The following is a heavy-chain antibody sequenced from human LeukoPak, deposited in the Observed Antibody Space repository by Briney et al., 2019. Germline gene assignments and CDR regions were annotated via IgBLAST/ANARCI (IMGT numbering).Heavy chain of an antibody. CDR3: ARGDTYTPYWCY. CDR2: IYYSGST. J-gene: IGHJ4*02. CDR1: GGSISSGGYY. D-gene: IGHD3-16*01. Sequence: SETLSLTCTVSGGSISSGGYYWSWIRQHPGKGLEWIGYIYYSGSTYYNPSLKSRVTISVDTSKNQFSLKLSSVTAADTAVYYCARGDTYTPYWCYWGQGTLVTVSS. V-gene: IGHV4-31*03.